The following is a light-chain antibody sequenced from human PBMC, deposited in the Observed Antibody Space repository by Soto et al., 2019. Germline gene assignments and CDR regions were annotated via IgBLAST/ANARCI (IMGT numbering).Light chain of an antibody. CDR1: RNIDTY. J-gene: IGKJ1*01. CDR3: LQTYSDPT. Sequence: DIQMTQSPSSLSASVGDSVTITCRASRNIDTYLSWYQQNLGKAPNLLIYASSSLQTGVPSRFSGSGSGTKFTLTITSLQPEDFATYYCLQTYSDPTFGQGTKVDIK. V-gene: IGKV1-39*01. CDR2: ASS.